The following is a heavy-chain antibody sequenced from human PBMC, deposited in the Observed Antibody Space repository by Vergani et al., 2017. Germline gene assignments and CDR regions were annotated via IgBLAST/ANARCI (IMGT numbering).Heavy chain of an antibody. D-gene: IGHD6-25*01. J-gene: IGHJ4*02. CDR1: GFSFSSYW. CDR2: IKQDGSGK. Sequence: EVQLVESGGGLVQPGGSLRLSCAASGFSFSSYWMSWVRQAPGKGLEWVANIKQDGSGKYYVDSVKGRFTISRDNAKNSLYLQMNSLRAEDTAVYYCASRSGKGDFDYWGQGTLVTVSS. V-gene: IGHV3-7*03. CDR3: ASRSGKGDFDY.